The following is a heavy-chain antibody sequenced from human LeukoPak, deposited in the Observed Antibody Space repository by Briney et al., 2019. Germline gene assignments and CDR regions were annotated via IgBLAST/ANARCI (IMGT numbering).Heavy chain of an antibody. V-gene: IGHV3-23*01. D-gene: IGHD5-12*01. CDR2: ISGSGGST. J-gene: IGHJ4*02. Sequence: QPGGSLRLSCAASGFTFSSYAMSWVRQAPGKGLEWVSAISGSGGSTYYADSVKGRFTISRDNSKNTLYLQMNSRRAEDTAVYYCATIWAYSGYDFSDYWGQGTLVTVSS. CDR1: GFTFSSYA. CDR3: ATIWAYSGYDFSDY.